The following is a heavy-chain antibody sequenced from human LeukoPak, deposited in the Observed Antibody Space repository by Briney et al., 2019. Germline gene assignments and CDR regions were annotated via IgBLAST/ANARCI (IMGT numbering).Heavy chain of an antibody. CDR3: AREDYYDRRLDY. CDR1: GGSISSSSYY. J-gene: IGHJ4*02. D-gene: IGHD3-22*01. CDR2: IYYSGST. Sequence: KPSETPSLTCTVSGGSISSSSYYWAWIRQPQGKGLEWIGSIYYSGSTYYNPSIKSRVTISVDTSKNQFSLKLSSVTAADPAVYYCAREDYYDRRLDYWGQGTLVTVSS. V-gene: IGHV4-39*02.